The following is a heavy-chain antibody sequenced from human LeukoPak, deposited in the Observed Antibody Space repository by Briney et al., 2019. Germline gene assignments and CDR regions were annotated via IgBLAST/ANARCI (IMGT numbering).Heavy chain of an antibody. V-gene: IGHV3-74*01. CDR3: ARGYCSSTSCYTATPHDWFDP. CDR1: GFTFSSYW. CDR2: INSDGSST. D-gene: IGHD2-2*02. Sequence: GGSLRLSRAASGFTFSSYWMHRVRQAPGKGLVWVSRINSDGSSTSYADSVKGRFTISRDNAKNTLYLQMNSLRAEDTAVYYCARGYCSSTSCYTATPHDWFDPWGQGTLVTVSS. J-gene: IGHJ5*02.